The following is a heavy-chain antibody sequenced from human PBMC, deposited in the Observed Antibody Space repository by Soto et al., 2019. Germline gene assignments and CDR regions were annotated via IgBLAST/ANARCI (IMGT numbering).Heavy chain of an antibody. D-gene: IGHD6-13*01. Sequence: SSATLSLTCALSGYSISSGYYWSWIRQPPGKGLEWIGEINHSGSTNYNPSLKSRVTISVDTSKNQFSLKLSSVTAADTAVYYCARAYGSSWYWGRPQWSGHYFDYWGQGTLVTVSS. CDR1: GYSISSGYY. CDR2: INHSGST. CDR3: ARAYGSSWYWGRPQWSGHYFDY. J-gene: IGHJ4*02. V-gene: IGHV4-34*01.